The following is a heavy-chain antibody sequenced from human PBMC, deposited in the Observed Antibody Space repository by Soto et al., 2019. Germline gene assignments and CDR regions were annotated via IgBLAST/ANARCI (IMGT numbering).Heavy chain of an antibody. CDR3: AREKQELGGTMIVVVPFDY. D-gene: IGHD3-22*01. V-gene: IGHV1-3*01. CDR1: GYTFTSYA. CDR2: INAGNGNT. Sequence: GASVKVSCKASGYTFTSYAMHWVRQAPGHRLEWMGWINAGNGNTKYSQKFQGRVTITRDTSASTAYMELSSLRSEDTAVYYCAREKQELGGTMIVVVPFDYWGQGTLVTVSS. J-gene: IGHJ4*02.